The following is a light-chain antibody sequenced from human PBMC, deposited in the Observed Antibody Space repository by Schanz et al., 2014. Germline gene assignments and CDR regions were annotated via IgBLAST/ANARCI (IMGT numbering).Light chain of an antibody. CDR2: DNT. J-gene: IGLJ3*02. CDR3: QSYDSSLSGWV. Sequence: QSVLTQPPSVSGAPGQRVTISCTGSSSNIGAGYDVHWYQQLPGTAPRLLMFDNTNRPSGVPDRFSGSKSATSASLAITGLQAEDEADYYCQSYDSSLSGWVFGGGTKLTVL. CDR1: SSNIGAGYD. V-gene: IGLV1-40*01.